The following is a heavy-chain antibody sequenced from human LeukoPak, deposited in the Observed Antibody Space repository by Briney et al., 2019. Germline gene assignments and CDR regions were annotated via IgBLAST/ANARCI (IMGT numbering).Heavy chain of an antibody. J-gene: IGHJ5*02. Sequence: ASVKVSCTASGYTFTNYNIDWVRQATGQGLEWMGWINPNSGRAGCVQKFQGRVNITRDTSISTACMELSSLRSEDTAVYYCVRVYHDGSFESGNWFDPWGQGTLVTVSS. V-gene: IGHV1-8*01. CDR1: GYTFTNYN. CDR3: VRVYHDGSFESGNWFDP. D-gene: IGHD3-22*01. CDR2: INPNSGRA.